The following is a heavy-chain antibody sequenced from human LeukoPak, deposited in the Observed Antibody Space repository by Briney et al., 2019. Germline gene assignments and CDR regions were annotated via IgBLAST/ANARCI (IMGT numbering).Heavy chain of an antibody. CDR2: IYYSGST. D-gene: IGHD6-6*01. J-gene: IGHJ5*02. Sequence: SEALSLTCTVSGGYISSYYWSWIRQPPGKGLEWIGYIYYSGSTKYNPSLKSRVTISVDTSKNQFSLKLSSVTAADTAVYYCASLVPQLADWFYPWDQGTLVTVSS. CDR3: ASLVPQLADWFYP. CDR1: GGYISSYY. V-gene: IGHV4-59*01.